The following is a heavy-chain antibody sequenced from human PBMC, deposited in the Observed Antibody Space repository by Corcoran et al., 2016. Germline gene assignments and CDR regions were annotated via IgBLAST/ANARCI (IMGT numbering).Heavy chain of an antibody. Sequence: EVQLVESGGALIQPGGSLRLSCAASGFTVSNNYMSWVRQTPGKGLEWVSVLYRGGATFYADSVRGRFTIARDNSKNTLFLQMNSLRAEDTAVYFCARVRGRPQHLDHIFDYWGQGTRVTVSS. J-gene: IGHJ4*02. V-gene: IGHV3-53*01. CDR3: ARVRGRPQHLDHIFDY. CDR1: GFTVSNNY. D-gene: IGHD6-13*01. CDR2: LYRGGAT.